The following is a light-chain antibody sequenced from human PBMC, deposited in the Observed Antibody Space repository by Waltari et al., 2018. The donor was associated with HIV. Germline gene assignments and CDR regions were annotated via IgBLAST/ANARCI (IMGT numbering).Light chain of an antibody. V-gene: IGLV2-14*01. CDR3: SSYTSSSTLDVV. CDR1: RSDVGSYNY. J-gene: IGLJ2*01. CDR2: GVS. Sequence: QSALTQPASVSGSPGQSITISCTGTRSDVGSYNYVSWYQQTPGKAPKLMIYGVSNRPSGVSNRFSGSKSGNTASLTISGLQAEDEADYYCSSYTSSSTLDVVFGGGTKVTVL.